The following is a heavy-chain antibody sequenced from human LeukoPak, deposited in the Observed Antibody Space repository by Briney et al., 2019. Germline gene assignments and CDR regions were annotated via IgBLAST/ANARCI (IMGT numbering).Heavy chain of an antibody. J-gene: IGHJ1*01. CDR1: GLTFSRDW. CDR2: IRQDGGET. CDR3: ATYSSLNTREFQY. V-gene: IGHV3-7*01. Sequence: PGGSLRLSCEASGLTFSRDWVGWVRQAPGKGLEWVAIIRQDGGETYYGDSVKGRFIISRDNAKNSLFLQMNRLRAEDTAVYYCATYSSLNTREFQYWGQGTLVTVSP. D-gene: IGHD3-22*01.